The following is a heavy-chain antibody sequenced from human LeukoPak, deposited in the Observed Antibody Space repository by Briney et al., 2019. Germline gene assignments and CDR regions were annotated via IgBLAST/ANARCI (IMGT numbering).Heavy chain of an antibody. CDR2: IKEDGSEK. D-gene: IGHD3-3*01. J-gene: IGHJ5*02. Sequence: GGSLRLSCAASGFTFSRYWMSWVRQTPGKGLEWVANIKEDGSEKYYVDSVKGRFTISRDNAKNPLYLQMNSLRAEDTAVYYCAREDYDFWTGYFRFRGATRFDPWGQGTLVTVSS. CDR1: GFTFSRYW. CDR3: AREDYDFWTGYFRFRGATRFDP. V-gene: IGHV3-7*01.